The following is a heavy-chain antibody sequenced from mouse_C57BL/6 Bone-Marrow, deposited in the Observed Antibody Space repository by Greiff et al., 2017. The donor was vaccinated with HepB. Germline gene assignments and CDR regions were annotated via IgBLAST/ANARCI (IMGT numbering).Heavy chain of an antibody. CDR2: IYPGNSDT. Sequence: EVQRVESGTVLARPGASVKMSCKTSGYTFTSYWMHWVKQRPGQGLEWIGAIYPGNSDTSYNQKFKGKAKLTAVTSASTAYMELSSLTNEDSAVYYCTRSCPYYGSSYWFAYWGQGTLVTVSA. CDR1: GYTFTSYW. J-gene: IGHJ3*01. D-gene: IGHD1-1*01. CDR3: TRSCPYYGSSYWFAY. V-gene: IGHV1-5*01.